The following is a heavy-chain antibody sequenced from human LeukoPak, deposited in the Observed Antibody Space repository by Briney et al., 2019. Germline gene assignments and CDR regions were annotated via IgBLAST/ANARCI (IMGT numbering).Heavy chain of an antibody. CDR1: GFTFRSYA. J-gene: IGHJ5*02. Sequence: GGSLRLSCAASGFTFRSYAMHWVRQAPGKGLEWVAVISYDGSNTYYADSVKGRFTISRDNSKNTLYLQMNSLRAEDTAVYYCARAAGDSSGWYWFDPWGQGTLVTVSS. CDR2: ISYDGSNT. V-gene: IGHV3-30-3*01. D-gene: IGHD6-19*01. CDR3: ARAAGDSSGWYWFDP.